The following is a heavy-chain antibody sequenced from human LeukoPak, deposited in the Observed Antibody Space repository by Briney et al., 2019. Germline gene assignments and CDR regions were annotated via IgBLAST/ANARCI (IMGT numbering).Heavy chain of an antibody. CDR3: ARSQSQSGSYRYYFHY. Sequence: SETLSLTCTVSGGSISSYYWTWIRQPPGKGLEWIGYIYYSGNTNYNPFLKSRVTMSLDTSKNRFSLKLSSVTAADTAVYYCARSQSQSGSYRYYFHYWGQGTLVTVSS. CDR2: IYYSGNT. D-gene: IGHD1-26*01. CDR1: GGSISSYY. V-gene: IGHV4-59*01. J-gene: IGHJ4*02.